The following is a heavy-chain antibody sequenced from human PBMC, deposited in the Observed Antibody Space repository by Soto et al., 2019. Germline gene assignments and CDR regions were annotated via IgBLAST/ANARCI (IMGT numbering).Heavy chain of an antibody. CDR3: VRSKGGYSYGTPFDY. J-gene: IGHJ4*02. CDR2: ISWKSGNI. D-gene: IGHD5-18*01. Sequence: EVQLEESGGALVQPGRSLRLSCAASGFTFDDYAMYWVRQVLGKGLEWVSSISWKSGNIGYADSVKGRFTTSRDNAKYSLYLQMNRLPPEDTALYYCVRSKGGYSYGTPFDYWGQGTLVTVSS. CDR1: GFTFDDYA. V-gene: IGHV3-9*01.